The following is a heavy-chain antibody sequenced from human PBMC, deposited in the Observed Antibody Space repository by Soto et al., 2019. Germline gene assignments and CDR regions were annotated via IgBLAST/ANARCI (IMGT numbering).Heavy chain of an antibody. V-gene: IGHV1-2*02. Sequence: ASVKVSCKASRYTFSGHYMHWIRQAPGQGPEWLGWINANSGDTDRAPKFQDRLTMTRDTSISTAYMELSRLRSDDTAVYYCARGGALDGTSPPFNHWGQGTLVTAPQ. D-gene: IGHD6-19*01. CDR1: RYTFSGHY. J-gene: IGHJ4*02. CDR3: ARGGALDGTSPPFNH. CDR2: INANSGDT.